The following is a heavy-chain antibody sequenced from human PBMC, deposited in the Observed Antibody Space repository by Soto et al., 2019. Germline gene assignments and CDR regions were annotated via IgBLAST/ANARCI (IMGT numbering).Heavy chain of an antibody. CDR3: ARRAAVAVAGDV. CDR1: GGSISSSSYY. J-gene: IGHJ6*04. Sequence: QLQLQESGPGLVKPSETLSLTCTVSGGSISSSSYYWGWIRQPPGKGLEWIGSIYYSGSTYYNPSLKSRVTISVDTSKNQFSLKLSSVTAADTAVYYCARRAAVAVAGDVWGKGTTVTVSS. CDR2: IYYSGST. D-gene: IGHD6-19*01. V-gene: IGHV4-39*01.